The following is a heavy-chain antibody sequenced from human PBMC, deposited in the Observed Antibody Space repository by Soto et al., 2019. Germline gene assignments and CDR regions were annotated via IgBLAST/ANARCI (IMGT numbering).Heavy chain of an antibody. J-gene: IGHJ6*02. CDR2: IIPIFGPA. D-gene: IGHD3-16*01. V-gene: IGHV1-69*01. Sequence: QVQLVQSGAEVKKPGSSVKVSCKASGRTFSSYAISWVRQAPGQGLEWMGAIIPIFGPANYAQKFQGRVTITADESTSPAYMELSSLRSEDTAVYYCGGDYLSLGYCVMDVWGQGTTVTVS. CDR1: GRTFSSYA. CDR3: GGDYLSLGYCVMDV.